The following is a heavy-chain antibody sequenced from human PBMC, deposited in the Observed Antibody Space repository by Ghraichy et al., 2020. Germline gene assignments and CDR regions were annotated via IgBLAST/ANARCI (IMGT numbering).Heavy chain of an antibody. J-gene: IGHJ4*02. V-gene: IGHV4-4*09. Sequence: SQTLSLTCTVSGVSISSYSWCWIRQPPGKGLEWIGYISASGSTNYNPSLKSRVTISVDTSKNQFSLKLSSVTAADPAVYYCARAYRSGYFDWLSPTFDYWGQGTLVTVSS. CDR1: GVSISSYS. CDR3: ARAYRSGYFDWLSPTFDY. D-gene: IGHD3-9*01. CDR2: ISASGST.